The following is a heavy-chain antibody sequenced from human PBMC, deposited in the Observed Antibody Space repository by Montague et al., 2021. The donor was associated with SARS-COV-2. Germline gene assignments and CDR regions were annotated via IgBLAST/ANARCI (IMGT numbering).Heavy chain of an antibody. D-gene: IGHD4-17*01. J-gene: IGHJ4*02. CDR1: GGSISSTNW. CDR3: ARTTHLYSDESYGHQYFFDD. CDR2: NYYTRRT. Sequence: SETLSLTCAVSGGSISSTNWWSWARQPPGKGLEWIGYNYYTRRTTYNPSLSSRVTISVDTSKNQFSLKLDSVTAADTAVYYCARTTHLYSDESYGHQYFFDDWGRGTLVTVSS. V-gene: IGHV4-4*02.